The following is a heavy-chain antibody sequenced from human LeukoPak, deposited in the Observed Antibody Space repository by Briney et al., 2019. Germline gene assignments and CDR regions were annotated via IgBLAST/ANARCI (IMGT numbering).Heavy chain of an antibody. D-gene: IGHD2-15*01. V-gene: IGHV3-74*01. CDR2: INSDGSST. Sequence: GGSLRLSCAASGFTFSSYWMHWVRQAPGKGLVWVSRINSDGSSTSYADSVKGRFTISRDNAKNTLYLQMNSMRDEDTAVYYCARDRAAPTWYFDLWGRGTLVTVSS. CDR1: GFTFSSYW. CDR3: ARDRAAPTWYFDL. J-gene: IGHJ2*01.